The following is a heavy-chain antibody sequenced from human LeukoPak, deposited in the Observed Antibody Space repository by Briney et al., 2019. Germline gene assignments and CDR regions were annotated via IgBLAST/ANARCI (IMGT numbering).Heavy chain of an antibody. CDR1: GYTFTGYY. D-gene: IGHD2-2*01. Sequence: GASVKVSCKASGYTFTGYYMHWVRPAPGQGLEWMGWINPSSGGTNYAQKFQGRVTMTRDTSISTAYMELSRLRSDDTAVYYCARTPDESDIVVVPAATYYYYYGMDVWGQGTTVTVSS. J-gene: IGHJ6*02. V-gene: IGHV1-2*02. CDR3: ARTPDESDIVVVPAATYYYYYGMDV. CDR2: INPSSGGT.